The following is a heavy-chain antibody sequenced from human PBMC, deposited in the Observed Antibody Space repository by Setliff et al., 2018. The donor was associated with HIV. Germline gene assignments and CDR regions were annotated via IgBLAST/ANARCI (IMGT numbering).Heavy chain of an antibody. D-gene: IGHD2-15*01. J-gene: IGHJ4*02. V-gene: IGHV4-61*02. CDR3: ARGVPLLPPNF. Sequence: SETLSLTCTVSGGSISSGSYYWSWIRQPAGKGLEWIGRIYTSGSTNYNPSLKSRVTMSIDTSKNQFSLKLNSVTAADTAVYYCARGVPLLPPNFWGQGTLVTVSS. CDR1: GGSISSGSYY. CDR2: IYTSGST.